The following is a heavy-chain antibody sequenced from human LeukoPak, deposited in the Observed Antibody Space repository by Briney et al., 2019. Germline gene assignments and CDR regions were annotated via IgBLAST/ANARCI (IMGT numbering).Heavy chain of an antibody. Sequence: PSETLSLTRTFSVGFISSYYWRWIRQPAGKGLEGVGRIYSNWYTNYNPSLQSQVTMYVDKTKNQFLLKLSSVPAADPAVSYCAGDDYSTPRDWGQGTLVTVSS. V-gene: IGHV4-4*07. J-gene: IGHJ4*02. CDR1: VGFISSYY. CDR2: IYSNWYT. D-gene: IGHD4-11*01. CDR3: AGDDYSTPRD.